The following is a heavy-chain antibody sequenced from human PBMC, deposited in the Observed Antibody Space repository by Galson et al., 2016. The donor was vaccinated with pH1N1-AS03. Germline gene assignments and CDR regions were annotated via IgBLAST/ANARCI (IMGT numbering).Heavy chain of an antibody. CDR1: GNTLTELS. CDR3: ATTAYAFGLGSVDAFDV. CDR2: FDPDNTET. D-gene: IGHD3-16*01. Sequence: SVKVSCKVSGNTLTELSIQWVRQAPGEGLDWMRGFDPDNTETVYAQKFQGRATMTEDTSTDTAYMELSSLRSGDTAKYYCATTAYAFGLGSVDAFDVWGQGTKVTVSS. J-gene: IGHJ3*01. V-gene: IGHV1-24*01.